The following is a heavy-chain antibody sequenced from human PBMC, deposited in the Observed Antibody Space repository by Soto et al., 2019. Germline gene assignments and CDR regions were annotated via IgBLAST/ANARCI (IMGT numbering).Heavy chain of an antibody. V-gene: IGHV4-59*01. D-gene: IGHD6-13*01. CDR2: IYYSGST. CDR3: ATQRSIAAAGYYYYYYMDV. J-gene: IGHJ6*03. CDR1: GGSISSYY. Sequence: QVQLQESGPGLVKPSETLSLTCTVSGGSISSYYWSWIRQPPGKGLEWIGYIYYSGSTNYNPSLKSRVTISVDTSKNQFSLKLSSVTAADTAVYYCATQRSIAAAGYYYYYYMDVWGKGTTVTVSS.